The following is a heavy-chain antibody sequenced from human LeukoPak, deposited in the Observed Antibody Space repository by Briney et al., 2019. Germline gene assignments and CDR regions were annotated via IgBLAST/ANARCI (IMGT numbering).Heavy chain of an antibody. CDR2: ISYDGSNK. CDR1: GFTFSSYG. D-gene: IGHD3-22*01. CDR3: AKNSYDSSS. V-gene: IGHV3-30*18. Sequence: GGSLRLSCAASGFTFSSYGMHWVRQAPGKGLEWVAVISYDGSNKYYADSVKSRFTISRDNSKNTLYLQMNSLRAEDTAVYYCAKNSYDSSSWGQGTLVTVSS. J-gene: IGHJ5*02.